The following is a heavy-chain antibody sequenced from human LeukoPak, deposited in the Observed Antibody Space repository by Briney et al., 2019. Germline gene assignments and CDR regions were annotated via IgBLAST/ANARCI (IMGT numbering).Heavy chain of an antibody. CDR1: GVSISKYY. J-gene: IGHJ5*02. V-gene: IGHV4-59*01. CDR2: IYYIGST. CDR3: AREYAGPGMGFDP. D-gene: IGHD3-10*01. Sequence: PSETLSLTCGVSGVSISKYYWSWIRQPPGKGLEYIGYIYYIGSTNYNPSLKSRVTILVDTTKNQFSLKLTSVTTADTAVYYCAREYAGPGMGFDPWGQGTLVTVSS.